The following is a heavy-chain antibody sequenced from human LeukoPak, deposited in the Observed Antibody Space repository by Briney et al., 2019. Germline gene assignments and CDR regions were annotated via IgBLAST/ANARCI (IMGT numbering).Heavy chain of an antibody. CDR2: ITSSSSYT. V-gene: IGHV3-21*01. D-gene: IGHD1-1*01. Sequence: GSLRLSCAAPGITFSNYNMNWVRQAPGKGLEWISSITSSSSYTFYADSVKGRFTISRDNAKNSLYLQMNSLGVEDTAIYYCARDPYNGAYSEGYYYYYMDVWGKGTTVTVSS. CDR1: GITFSNYN. J-gene: IGHJ6*03. CDR3: ARDPYNGAYSEGYYYYYMDV.